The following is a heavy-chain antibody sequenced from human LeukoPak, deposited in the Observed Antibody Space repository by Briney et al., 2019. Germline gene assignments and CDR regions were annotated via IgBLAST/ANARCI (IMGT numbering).Heavy chain of an antibody. Sequence: GGSLRLSCAASGFIFSTYAMSWVRQAPGKGLEWVSSISSSSSYIYYADSVKGRFTISRDNAKNSLYLQMNSLRAEDTAVYYCARGPPSWSGPIDYWGQGTLVTVSP. CDR1: GFIFSTYA. V-gene: IGHV3-21*01. J-gene: IGHJ4*02. CDR2: ISSSSSYI. CDR3: ARGPPSWSGPIDY. D-gene: IGHD6-13*01.